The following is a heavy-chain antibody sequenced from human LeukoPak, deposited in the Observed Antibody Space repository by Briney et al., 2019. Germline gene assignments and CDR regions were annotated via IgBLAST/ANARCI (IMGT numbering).Heavy chain of an antibody. V-gene: IGHV3-11*06. CDR2: ISSSSSYI. D-gene: IGHD6-6*01. CDR1: GFTFSDYY. J-gene: IGHJ4*02. Sequence: KAGGSLRLSCAASGFTFSDYYMSWIRQAPGKGLEWVSYISSSSSYIYYADSVKGRFTISRDNAKNSLYLQMNSLRAEDTAVYYCARDLGLTWGIAARRGFDYWGQGTLVTVSS. CDR3: ARDLGLTWGIAARRGFDY.